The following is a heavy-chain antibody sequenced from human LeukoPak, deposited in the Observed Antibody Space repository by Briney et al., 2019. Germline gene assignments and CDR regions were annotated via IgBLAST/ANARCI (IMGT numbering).Heavy chain of an antibody. CDR3: ARLVVVGANRDYGMDV. Sequence: PSGTLSLTCTVSGGSISSYYWSWIRQPPGKGLEWIGYIYYSGSTNYNPSLKSRVAISVDTSKNQFSLKLSSVTAADTAVYYCARLVVVGANRDYGMDVWGQGTTVTVSS. J-gene: IGHJ6*02. D-gene: IGHD2-15*01. CDR2: IYYSGST. V-gene: IGHV4-59*01. CDR1: GGSISSYY.